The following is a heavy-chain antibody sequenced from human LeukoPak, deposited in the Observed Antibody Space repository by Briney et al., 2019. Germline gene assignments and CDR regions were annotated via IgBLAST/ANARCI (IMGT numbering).Heavy chain of an antibody. J-gene: IGHJ3*02. CDR3: AGDSGTYYVTGDHDAFDI. D-gene: IGHD1-26*01. Sequence: SQTLSLTCTVSGDSISSYGYHWSWIRQPPGKGLEWIGYISHSGSTQHSPSLKSRVTISLDTSKNQFSLKMNSVTAADTAVYYCAGDSGTYYVTGDHDAFDIWGQGTMITVSS. CDR2: ISHSGST. CDR1: GDSISSYGYH. V-gene: IGHV4-30-4*08.